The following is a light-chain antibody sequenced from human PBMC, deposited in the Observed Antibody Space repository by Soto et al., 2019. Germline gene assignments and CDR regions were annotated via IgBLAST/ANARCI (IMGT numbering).Light chain of an antibody. J-gene: IGKJ5*01. CDR2: GAS. Sequence: EIVLTQSPVTLSLSPGERATLSCRASQSVSSNLAWYQQKPGQAPRLLIYGASTRATGIPARFSGSGSGTEFTLTISSLQSEDFAVYYCQQYNNWLPITFGQGTRLEIK. CDR1: QSVSSN. V-gene: IGKV3-15*01. CDR3: QQYNNWLPIT.